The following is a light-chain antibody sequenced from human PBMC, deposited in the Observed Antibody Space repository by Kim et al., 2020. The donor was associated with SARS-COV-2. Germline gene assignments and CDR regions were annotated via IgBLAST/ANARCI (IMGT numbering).Light chain of an antibody. CDR3: SSYKNSNTNVV. Sequence: QSALTQPASVSGSPGQSITISCTGTSSDIGGYNFVSWYQHLPDKAPKLMIYDVNKRPSGVSNRFSGSKSGNTASLTISGLQAEDEADYYCSSYKNSNTNVVFGGGTQLTVL. CDR2: DVN. J-gene: IGLJ2*01. CDR1: SSDIGGYNF. V-gene: IGLV2-14*03.